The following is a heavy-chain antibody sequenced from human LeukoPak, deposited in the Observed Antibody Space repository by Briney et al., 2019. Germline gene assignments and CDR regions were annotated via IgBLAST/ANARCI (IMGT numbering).Heavy chain of an antibody. CDR1: GFTFSSYS. CDR2: ISSSSSYI. V-gene: IGHV3-21*01. CDR3: ARYFITHYDILTGYYPLRR. J-gene: IGHJ4*02. D-gene: IGHD3-9*01. Sequence: GGSLRLSCAASGFTFSSYSMNWVRQAPGKGLEWVSSISSSSSYIYYADSVKGRFTISRDNAKNSLYLQMNSLRAEDTAVYYCARYFITHYDILTGYYPLRRWGQGTLVTVSS.